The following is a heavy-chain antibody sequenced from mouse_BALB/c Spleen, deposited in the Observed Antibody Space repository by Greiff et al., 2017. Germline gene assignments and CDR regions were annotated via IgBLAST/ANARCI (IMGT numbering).Heavy chain of an antibody. J-gene: IGHJ4*01. V-gene: IGHV2-6-7*01. CDR2: IWGDGST. D-gene: IGHD2-4*01. CDR3: ANYDYDAGSYAMDY. Sequence: QVQLKESGPGLVAPSQSLSITCTVSGFSLTGYGVNWVRQPPGKGLEWLGMIWGDGSTDYNSALKSRLSISKDNSKSQVFLKMNSLQTDDTARYYCANYDYDAGSYAMDYWGQGTSVTVSS. CDR1: GFSLTGYG.